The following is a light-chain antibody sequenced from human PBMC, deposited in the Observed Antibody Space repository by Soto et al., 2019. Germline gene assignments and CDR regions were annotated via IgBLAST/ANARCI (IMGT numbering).Light chain of an antibody. CDR2: LNGDGSH. CDR3: QTWGSGIQV. CDR1: SGHSTYA. J-gene: IGLJ3*02. V-gene: IGLV4-69*01. Sequence: QLVLTQSPSASASLGASVKFTCTLSSGHSTYAIAWLQQQPEKGPRYLMKLNGDGSHSKGDGIPDRFSGSRSGAERYLTISSLQSDDEADYYCQTWGSGIQVFGGGTKLTVL.